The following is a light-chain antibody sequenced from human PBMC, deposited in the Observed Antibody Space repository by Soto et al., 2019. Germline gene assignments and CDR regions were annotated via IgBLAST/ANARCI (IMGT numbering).Light chain of an antibody. V-gene: IGKV3-20*01. CDR2: GVS. J-gene: IGKJ5*01. CDR1: QSVNSNY. Sequence: EIVLTQSPGTLSLSPGERATLSCRASQSVNSNYLAWHQQKPGQAPRLLIYGVSSRATGIPDRFSGSGSGTEFTLTISGLQSEDFALYYCQQYNKWPLITFGQGTRLEIK. CDR3: QQYNKWPLIT.